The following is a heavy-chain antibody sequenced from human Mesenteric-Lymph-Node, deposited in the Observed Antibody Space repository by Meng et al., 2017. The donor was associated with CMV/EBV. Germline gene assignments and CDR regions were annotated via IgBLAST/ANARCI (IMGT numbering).Heavy chain of an antibody. V-gene: IGHV4-59*01. D-gene: IGHD1-1*01. CDR2: IHYSEST. Sequence: GSLRLSCTVSGGSISSYYWSWVRQSPGKGLEWLGYIHYSESTKYNPSLESRVTMSLDRSRNQFSLRLSSVTAADTAVYFCVRGVSPTGGPLEKWGQGTLVTVSS. J-gene: IGHJ4*02. CDR3: VRGVSPTGGPLEK. CDR1: GGSISSYY.